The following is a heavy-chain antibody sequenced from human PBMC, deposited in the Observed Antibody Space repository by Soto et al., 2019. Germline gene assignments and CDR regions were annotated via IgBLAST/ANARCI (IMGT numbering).Heavy chain of an antibody. V-gene: IGHV1-3*01. Sequence: ASVKVSCKASGYTFTSYVIHWVRQTPGQRLEWMGWINAGNGNTKYSQNFQGRVIITRDTSASTVYMELSSLRSEDTAAYYCARALYYYDSSGFDPWGQGTLVTVSS. CDR3: ARALYYYDSSGFDP. CDR1: GYTFTSYV. CDR2: INAGNGNT. D-gene: IGHD3-22*01. J-gene: IGHJ5*02.